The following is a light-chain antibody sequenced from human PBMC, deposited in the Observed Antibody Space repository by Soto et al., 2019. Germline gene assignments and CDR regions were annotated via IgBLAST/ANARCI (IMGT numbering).Light chain of an antibody. Sequence: EIVLTQSPGTLSLSTGDRATLSCRASQSVRSNYLAWYQQKPGQPPRLLLYGASSRATGIPDRFSGSGSGTDFTLTISRLEPEDFAVYYCQQYGTAPPLTFGGGTKVEIK. CDR3: QQYGTAPPLT. CDR1: QSVRSNY. V-gene: IGKV3-20*01. CDR2: GAS. J-gene: IGKJ4*01.